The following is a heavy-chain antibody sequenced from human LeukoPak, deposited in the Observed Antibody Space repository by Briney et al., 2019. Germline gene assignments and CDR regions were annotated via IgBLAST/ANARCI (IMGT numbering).Heavy chain of an antibody. J-gene: IGHJ3*02. CDR3: AREIEALDI. CDR2: IKQGGSET. CDR1: GFTFSSYW. Sequence: PGGPLRLSCAASGFTFSSYWMSWVRQAPGKGLEGVAYIKQGGSETYYVDSVKGRFTISRDDAKNSLYLQMNSLRAEDTAVYYCAREIEALDIWGQGTMVSVSS. V-gene: IGHV3-7*01.